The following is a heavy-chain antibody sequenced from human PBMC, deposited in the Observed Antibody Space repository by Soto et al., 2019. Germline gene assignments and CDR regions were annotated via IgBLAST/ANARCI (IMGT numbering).Heavy chain of an antibody. Sequence: GGSLRLSCAASGFTFSNAWMNWVRQAPGKGLEWVGRIKSKTDGGTTDYAAPVKGRFTISRDDSKNTLYLQMNSLKTEDTAVYYCTTASVLQFLEWFLGYGMDVWGQGTTVTVSS. J-gene: IGHJ6*02. D-gene: IGHD3-3*01. V-gene: IGHV3-15*07. CDR1: GFTFSNAW. CDR2: IKSKTDGGTT. CDR3: TTASVLQFLEWFLGYGMDV.